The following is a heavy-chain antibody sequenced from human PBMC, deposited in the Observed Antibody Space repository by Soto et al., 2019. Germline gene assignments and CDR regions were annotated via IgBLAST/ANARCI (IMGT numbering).Heavy chain of an antibody. CDR3: ARARGGILVRGVSVTYLFEY. CDR1: GDSFSTYG. V-gene: IGHV1-18*01. Sequence: QVQLVQSGAEVKKPGASVKVSCKASGDSFSTYGLSWVRQAPGQGLEWMGWIGGYSGNTNYAQKHQGRFTVTADTSTITAYMELRNLICDGTAVYYCARARGGILVRGVSVTYLFEYWGQGTLGTVSS. J-gene: IGHJ4*02. CDR2: IGGYSGNT. D-gene: IGHD3-10*01.